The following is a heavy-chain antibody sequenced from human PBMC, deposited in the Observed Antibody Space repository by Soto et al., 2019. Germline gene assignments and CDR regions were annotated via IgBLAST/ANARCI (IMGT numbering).Heavy chain of an antibody. CDR2: IYPNGRT. V-gene: IGHV4-59*01. CDR1: SASLYSDN. Sequence: QVHLQESGPGLVKPSETLSLTCAVSSASLYSDNWSWIRQPPGKGLEWIGYIYPNGRTNYNPSLRGRVAISIDKSKNQFSLRLDSVFAADAAVYFFARMRGLGEISPFFDHWGQGTLVTVSS. CDR3: ARMRGLGEISPFFDH. J-gene: IGHJ4*02. D-gene: IGHD3-16*02.